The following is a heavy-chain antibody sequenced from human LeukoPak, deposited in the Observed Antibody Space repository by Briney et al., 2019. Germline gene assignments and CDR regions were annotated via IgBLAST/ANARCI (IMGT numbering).Heavy chain of an antibody. CDR2: ISAYNGNT. CDR1: GYTFTSYG. D-gene: IGHD1-26*01. CDR3: ARGGWELLSLGAFDI. V-gene: IGHV1-18*01. Sequence: ASVTVSCKASGYTFTSYGISWVRQAPGQGLEWMGWISAYNGNTNYAQKLQGRVTMTTDTSTSTAYMELRSLRSDDTAVYYCARGGWELLSLGAFDIWGQGTMVTVSS. J-gene: IGHJ3*02.